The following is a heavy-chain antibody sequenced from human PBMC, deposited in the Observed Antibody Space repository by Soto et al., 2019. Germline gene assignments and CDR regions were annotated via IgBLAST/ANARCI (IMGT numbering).Heavy chain of an antibody. CDR1: GGTFSSYT. Sequence: QVQLVQSGAEVKKPGSSVKVSCKASGGTFSSYTISWVRQAPGQGLEWMGRIIPILGIANYAQKFQGRVTITADKSTSTAYMELSSLRSEDTAVYYCARVFPGAKWWCDPWGQGTLVTVSS. D-gene: IGHD1-26*01. V-gene: IGHV1-69*02. CDR3: ARVFPGAKWWCDP. J-gene: IGHJ5*02. CDR2: IIPILGIA.